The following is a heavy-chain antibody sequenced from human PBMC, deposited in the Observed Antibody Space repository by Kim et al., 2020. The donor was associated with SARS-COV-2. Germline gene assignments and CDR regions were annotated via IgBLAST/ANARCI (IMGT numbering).Heavy chain of an antibody. J-gene: IGHJ3*02. D-gene: IGHD3-22*01. Sequence: GGSLRLSCVASGFTFSSYSMNWVRQAPGKGLEWVSSISRGSAYIYYADSVKGRFTISRDNDQNSLYLQMNSLRAEDTAVYYCARDKYDSSGYYWGHDAFLIWGHGTVVTVSS. CDR3: ARDKYDSSGYYWGHDAFLI. CDR2: ISRGSAYI. V-gene: IGHV3-21*01. CDR1: GFTFSSYS.